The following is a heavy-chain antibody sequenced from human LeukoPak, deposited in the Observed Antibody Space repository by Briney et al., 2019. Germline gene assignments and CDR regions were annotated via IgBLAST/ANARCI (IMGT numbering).Heavy chain of an antibody. CDR1: GFTFSRHG. V-gene: IGHV3-23*01. CDR3: ARDIDWGAFDA. CDR2: ITPSGSPS. D-gene: IGHD3-9*01. J-gene: IGHJ5*02. Sequence: GGTLRLSCAASGFTFSRHGIDWVRQAPGKGLEWVSGITPSGSPSYYADSVKGRFTISRDNSKNTVSLQMNSLRAEDTALYYCARDIDWGAFDAWGQGTLVTVSS.